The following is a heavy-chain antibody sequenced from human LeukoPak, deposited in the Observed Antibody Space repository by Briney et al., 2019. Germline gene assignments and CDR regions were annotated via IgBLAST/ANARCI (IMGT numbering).Heavy chain of an antibody. Sequence: ASVKVSCKASGYTFTSYDINWVRQATGQGLEWMGWMNPNSGNTGYAQKFQGRVTITRNTSISTAYMDLSSLRSEDVAVYYCARDVSVATYYFDYWGQGTLVTVSS. CDR1: GYTFTSYD. CDR2: MNPNSGNT. D-gene: IGHD5-12*01. J-gene: IGHJ4*02. V-gene: IGHV1-8*03. CDR3: ARDVSVATYYFDY.